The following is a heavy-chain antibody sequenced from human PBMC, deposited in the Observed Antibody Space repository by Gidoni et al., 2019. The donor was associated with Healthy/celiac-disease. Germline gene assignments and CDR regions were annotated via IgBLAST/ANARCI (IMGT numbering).Heavy chain of an antibody. CDR1: GFPFSSYG. J-gene: IGHJ4*02. CDR3: ARDLAAAGTVDY. D-gene: IGHD6-13*01. Sequence: QVQLVESGGGVVQPGRSLRLSCAASGFPFSSYGRHWVRQAPGKGLEWVAVIWYDGSNKYYADSVKGRFTISRDNSKNTLYLQMNSLRAEDTAVYYCARDLAAAGTVDYWGQGTLVTVSS. V-gene: IGHV3-33*01. CDR2: IWYDGSNK.